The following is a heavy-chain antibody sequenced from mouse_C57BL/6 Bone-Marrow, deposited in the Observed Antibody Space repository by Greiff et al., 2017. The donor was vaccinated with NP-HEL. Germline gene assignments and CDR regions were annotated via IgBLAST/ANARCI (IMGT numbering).Heavy chain of an antibody. CDR2: INPYNGGT. D-gene: IGHD2-1*01. CDR1: GYTFTDYY. CDR3: ARGDYGNYGYFDV. J-gene: IGHJ1*03. V-gene: IGHV1-19*01. Sequence: VQLQQSGPVLVKPGASVKMSCKASGYTFTDYYMNWVKQSHGKSLEWIGVINPYNGGTSYNQKFKGKATLTVDKSSSTAYMELNSLTSEDSAVYYCARGDYGNYGYFDVWGTGTTVTVSS.